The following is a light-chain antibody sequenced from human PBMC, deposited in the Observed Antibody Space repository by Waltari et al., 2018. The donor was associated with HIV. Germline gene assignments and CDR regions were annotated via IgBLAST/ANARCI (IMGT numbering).Light chain of an antibody. Sequence: SVLPQAPSASGTPGQRVPISCSGTNSNLVSNSVSWSQHVPGGAPKLLIYRNNQRPSGVPDRFSGAKSVTSASLAISGLRSEDEADYYCAAWDDSLSGLVFGGRTKLTVL. CDR1: NSNLVSNS. CDR2: RNN. J-gene: IGLJ2*01. V-gene: IGLV1-47*01. CDR3: AAWDDSLSGLV.